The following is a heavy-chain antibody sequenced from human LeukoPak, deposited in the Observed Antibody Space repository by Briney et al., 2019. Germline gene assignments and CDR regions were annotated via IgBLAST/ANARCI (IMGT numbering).Heavy chain of an antibody. Sequence: GGSLRLSCAVSGFTLITYAMSWVRQAPGKGLEWVSAISGSGEATWYADSVKGRFSISRDTSKNTLFLQMNSLRADDTALYYCAKGNIVGATNSWFDPWGQGTLVTVSS. J-gene: IGHJ5*02. CDR3: AKGNIVGATNSWFDP. CDR2: ISGSGEAT. D-gene: IGHD1-26*01. CDR1: GFTLITYA. V-gene: IGHV3-23*01.